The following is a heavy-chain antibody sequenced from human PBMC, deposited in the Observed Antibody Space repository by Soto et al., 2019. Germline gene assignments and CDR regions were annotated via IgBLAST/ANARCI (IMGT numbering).Heavy chain of an antibody. CDR2: INHSGST. V-gene: IGHV4-34*01. Sequence: TLSLTCAVYGGSFSGYYWSWIRQPPGKGLEWIGEINHSGSTNYNPSLKSRVTISVDTSKNQFSLKLSSVTAADTAVYYCARIIVVVVAAEDAFDIWGQGTMVTVSS. CDR1: GGSFSGYY. D-gene: IGHD2-15*01. CDR3: ARIIVVVVAAEDAFDI. J-gene: IGHJ3*02.